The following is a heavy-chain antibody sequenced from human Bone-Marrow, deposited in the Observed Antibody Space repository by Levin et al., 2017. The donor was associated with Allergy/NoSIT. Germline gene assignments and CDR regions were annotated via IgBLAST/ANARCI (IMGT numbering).Heavy chain of an antibody. CDR1: GVSVNNDFYH. V-gene: IGHV4-61*01. Sequence: PSETLSLTCTVSGVSVNNDFYHWTWIRQPPGKGLEWIGNLFYIGSTNYNPSLKNRVTISLDTSKNQFSLKLNSVTAADTAVYYCAREVSGSLLGLDFWGQGTPVTVSS. CDR2: LFYIGST. CDR3: AREVSGSLLGLDF. D-gene: IGHD1-26*01. J-gene: IGHJ4*02.